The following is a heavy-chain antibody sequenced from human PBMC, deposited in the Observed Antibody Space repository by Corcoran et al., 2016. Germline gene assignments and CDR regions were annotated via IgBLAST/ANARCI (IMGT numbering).Heavy chain of an antibody. CDR3: GGDIVVVVAATNYYYGMDV. CDR1: GFTFSSYG. J-gene: IGHJ6*02. V-gene: IGHV3-33*01. CDR2: IWYDGSNK. D-gene: IGHD2-15*01. Sequence: QVQLVESGGGVVQPGRSLRLSCAASGFTFSSYGMHWVRQAPGKGLEWVAVIWYDGSNKYYADSVKGRFTISRDNSKNTLYLQMNSLRAEDTDVYYCGGDIVVVVAATNYYYGMDVWGQGTTVTVSS.